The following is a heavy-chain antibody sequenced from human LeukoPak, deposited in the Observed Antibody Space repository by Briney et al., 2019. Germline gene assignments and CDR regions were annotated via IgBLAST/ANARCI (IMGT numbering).Heavy chain of an antibody. CDR2: ISSSSTYI. V-gene: IGHV3-21*01. J-gene: IGHJ6*04. CDR3: ARCLGSIRIYYCYGMDV. Sequence: AGSLSLSCAASGFTFSSYSLNWVRQAPGKGLEWVSTISSSSTYIYYADPVKGRITISRANAKNSLHLQMNSLRAGDTAVYYCARCLGSIRIYYCYGMDVWGEGTTVTVSS. CDR1: GFTFSSYS. D-gene: IGHD3-9*01.